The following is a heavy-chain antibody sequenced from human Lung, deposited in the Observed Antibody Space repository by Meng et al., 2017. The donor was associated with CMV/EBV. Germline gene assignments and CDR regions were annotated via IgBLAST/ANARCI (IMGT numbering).Heavy chain of an antibody. D-gene: IGHD4-23*01. CDR1: GGSISTSNW. J-gene: IGHJ4*02. CDR3: ARVADYGGNCFDY. V-gene: IGHV4-4*02. CDR2: IYHSGYT. Sequence: SETLSLTCAVSGGSISTSNWWSWARQSPEKGLEWIGEIYHSGYTNYNPSLKSRVSMSVDRSKRQFSLRLTSVTAADTAVYFCARVADYGGNCFDYWGPGTLITVSS.